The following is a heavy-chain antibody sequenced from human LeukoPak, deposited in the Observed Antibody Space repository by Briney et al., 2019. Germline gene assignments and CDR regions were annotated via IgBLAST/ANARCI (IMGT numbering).Heavy chain of an antibody. Sequence: PLASVKVSCKASGYTFTSYYMHWVRQAPGQGLEWMGIINPSGGSTSYAQEFQGRVTMTRDTSTSTVYMELSSLRSEDTAVYYCARPQTPLQYCSSTSCYRGAFDIWGQGTMVTVSS. CDR2: INPSGGST. J-gene: IGHJ3*02. CDR1: GYTFTSYY. CDR3: ARPQTPLQYCSSTSCYRGAFDI. V-gene: IGHV1-46*01. D-gene: IGHD2-2*02.